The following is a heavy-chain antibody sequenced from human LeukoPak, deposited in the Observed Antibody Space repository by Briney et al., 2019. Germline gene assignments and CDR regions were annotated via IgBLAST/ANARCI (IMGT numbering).Heavy chain of an antibody. CDR1: GYTFTSYG. CDR2: ISAYNGNT. Sequence: ASVKVSCTASGYTFTSYGISWVRQAPGQGLEWMGWISAYNGNTNYAQKLQGRVTMTTDTSTSTAYMELRSLRSDDTAVYYCARDGISSGWYPDAFDIWGQGTMVTVSS. J-gene: IGHJ3*02. CDR3: ARDGISSGWYPDAFDI. V-gene: IGHV1-18*04. D-gene: IGHD6-19*01.